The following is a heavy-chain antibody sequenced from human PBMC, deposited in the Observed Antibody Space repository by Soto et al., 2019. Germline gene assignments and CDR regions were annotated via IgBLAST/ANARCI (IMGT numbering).Heavy chain of an antibody. CDR1: GFTFSSYS. CDR2: ISSSSSYI. D-gene: IGHD6-19*01. Sequence: GGSLRLSCAASGFTFSSYSMNWVRQAPGKGPEWVSSISSSSSYIYYADSVKGRFTISRDNAKNSLYLQMNSLRAEDTAVYYCARVGVAVAGKGPGYWGQGTLVTVSS. J-gene: IGHJ4*02. CDR3: ARVGVAVAGKGPGY. V-gene: IGHV3-21*01.